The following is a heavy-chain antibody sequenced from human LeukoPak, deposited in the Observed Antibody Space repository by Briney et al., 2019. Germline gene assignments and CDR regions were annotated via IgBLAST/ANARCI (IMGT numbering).Heavy chain of an antibody. J-gene: IGHJ5*02. Sequence: PGGSLRLSCAASGFTFSSYAMSWVRQAPGKGLEWVSAIIGSGGSTYYADSVKGRFTISRDNSKNTLYLQMNSLRAEDTAVYYCAKDPYYYDSSGYLNWFDPWGQGTLSLSPQ. V-gene: IGHV3-23*01. D-gene: IGHD3-22*01. CDR1: GFTFSSYA. CDR2: IIGSGGST. CDR3: AKDPYYYDSSGYLNWFDP.